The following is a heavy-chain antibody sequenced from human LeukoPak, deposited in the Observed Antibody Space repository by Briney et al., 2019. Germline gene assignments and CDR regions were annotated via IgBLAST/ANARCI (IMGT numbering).Heavy chain of an antibody. Sequence: PGGSLRLSCAASGFTFSSYSMNWVRQAPGKGLEWVSYISSSSSTIYYADSVKGRFTISRDNAKNSLYLQMNSLRAEDTAVYYCAREGVDGAVAGLARDYYYYYYMDVWGKGTTVTVSS. CDR2: ISSSSSTI. CDR3: AREGVDGAVAGLARDYYYYYYMDV. J-gene: IGHJ6*03. CDR1: GFTFSSYS. D-gene: IGHD6-19*01. V-gene: IGHV3-48*01.